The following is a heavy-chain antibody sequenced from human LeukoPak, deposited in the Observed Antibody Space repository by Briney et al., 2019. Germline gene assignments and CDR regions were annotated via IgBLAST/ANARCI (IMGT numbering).Heavy chain of an antibody. CDR2: IYYSGST. D-gene: IGHD3-22*01. V-gene: IGHV4-39*01. Sequence: PSETLSLTCTVSGGSISSSSYYWGWIRQPPGKGLEWIGSIYYSGSTYYNPSLKSRVTISVDMSKNQFSLKLSSVTAADTAVYYCARHVGYDSSGYYRYWGQGTLVTVSS. CDR1: GGSISSSSYY. J-gene: IGHJ4*02. CDR3: ARHVGYDSSGYYRY.